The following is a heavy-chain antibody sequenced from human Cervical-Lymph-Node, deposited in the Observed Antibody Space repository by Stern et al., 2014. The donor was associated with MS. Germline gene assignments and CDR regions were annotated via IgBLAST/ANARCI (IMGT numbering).Heavy chain of an antibody. CDR2: IYSGGST. CDR3: ASHGDYEGDEFDY. V-gene: IGHV3-66*02. CDR1: GFTVSSNY. J-gene: IGHJ4*02. D-gene: IGHD4-17*01. Sequence: VQLVESGGGLVQPGGSLRLSCAASGFTVSSNYMSWVRQAPGKGLEWVSVIYSGGSTHYADSVKGRFTTSRDNSKNTLYLQMNSLTAEDTAVYYCASHGDYEGDEFDYWGQGTLVTVSS.